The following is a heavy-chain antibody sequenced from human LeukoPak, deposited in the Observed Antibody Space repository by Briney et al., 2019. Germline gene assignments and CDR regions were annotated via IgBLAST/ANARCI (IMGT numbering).Heavy chain of an antibody. D-gene: IGHD3-22*01. CDR3: ARGDDSGYYDYFDY. CDR1: GFTVDSNY. J-gene: IGHJ4*02. V-gene: IGHV3-53*01. CDR2: IYTGGNT. Sequence: PGGSLRLSCAASGFTVDSNYLSWARQAPGKGLEWVSTIYTGGNTYYAASVKGRFTISRDFSKNTVFLHINSLRAEDTAMYYCARGDDSGYYDYFDYWGQGALVTVSS.